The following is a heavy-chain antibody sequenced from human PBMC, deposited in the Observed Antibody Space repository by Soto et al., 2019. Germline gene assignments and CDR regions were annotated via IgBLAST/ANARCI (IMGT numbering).Heavy chain of an antibody. CDR2: IYYSGST. V-gene: IGHV4-39*02. CDR3: ARDIAAAGFDP. D-gene: IGHD6-13*01. J-gene: IGHJ5*02. Sequence: SETLSLTCTVSGGSISSSSYYWGWIRQPPGKGLEWIGNIYYSGSTYYNPSLKSRVSMSVDTSKNQFSLKLNSVTAADTAVYYCARDIAAAGFDPWGQGTLVTVSS. CDR1: GGSISSSSYY.